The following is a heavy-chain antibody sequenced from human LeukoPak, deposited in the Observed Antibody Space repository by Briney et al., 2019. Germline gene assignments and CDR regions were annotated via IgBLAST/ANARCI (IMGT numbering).Heavy chain of an antibody. D-gene: IGHD3-16*01. CDR1: GFSFSSYA. Sequence: PGGSLRLSCAASGFSFSSYAIHWVRQAPGKGLEWVTFMSSDGGNQYHADSVKGRFTISRDNSKNTLFLQMNSLNADDTAVYYCARGGTYYYQYYYMDVWGKGTTVTVSS. V-gene: IGHV3-30*01. CDR3: ARGGTYYYQYYYMDV. J-gene: IGHJ6*03. CDR2: MSSDGGNQ.